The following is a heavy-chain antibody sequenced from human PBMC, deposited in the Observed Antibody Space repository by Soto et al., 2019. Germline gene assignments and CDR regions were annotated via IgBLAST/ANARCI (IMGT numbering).Heavy chain of an antibody. J-gene: IGHJ6*02. V-gene: IGHV1-69*01. D-gene: IGHD4-17*01. CDR2: IIPIFGTA. CDR1: GGTFSSYA. CDR3: ARDLARATVVTGYYYYGMDV. Sequence: QVQLVQSGAEVKKPGSSVKVSCKASGGTFSSYAISWVRQAPGQGLEWMGGIIPIFGTANYAQKFQGRVTITADESTSTASMELSSLRSQDTAVYYCARDLARATVVTGYYYYGMDVWGQGTTVTVSS.